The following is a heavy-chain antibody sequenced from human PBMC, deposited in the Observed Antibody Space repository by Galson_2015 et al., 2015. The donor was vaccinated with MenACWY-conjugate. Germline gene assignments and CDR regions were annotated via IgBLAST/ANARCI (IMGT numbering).Heavy chain of an antibody. Sequence: SETLSLTCTVSGGSISSSGYFWVWIRQPPGKGLEWIGSIYYSGSTYYHPSLKSRVTISVDTSKSQFSLNLSSVTAADTAVYYCATYCSSTKCPLRVGFDPWGQGTLVTVSS. D-gene: IGHD2-2*01. CDR2: IYYSGST. V-gene: IGHV4-39*07. J-gene: IGHJ5*02. CDR1: GGSISSSGYF. CDR3: ATYCSSTKCPLRVGFDP.